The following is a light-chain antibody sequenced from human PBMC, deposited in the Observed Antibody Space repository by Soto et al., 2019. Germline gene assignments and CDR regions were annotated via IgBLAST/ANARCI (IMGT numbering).Light chain of an antibody. J-gene: IGKJ1*01. CDR1: QSVRSN. V-gene: IGKV3-15*01. Sequence: EIEMTQSPATLSVSPGERATLSCRASQSVRSNLAWYQQKHGQAPRLLIYGASTRAAGIPARFSGGGSGTELTLTISSLKSEDFAVYYCQQYKNWLWTFGQGTKVDIK. CDR3: QQYKNWLWT. CDR2: GAS.